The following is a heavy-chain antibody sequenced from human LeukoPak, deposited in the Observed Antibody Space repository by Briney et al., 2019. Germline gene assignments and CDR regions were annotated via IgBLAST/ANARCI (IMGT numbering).Heavy chain of an antibody. V-gene: IGHV1-69*01. Sequence: SVKVSCKASGGTFSSYAISWVRQAPGQGLEWMGGIIPIFGTANYAQKFQGRVTITADESTSTAYMELSSLRSEDTAVYYCARDGSDVVVPAAISPSIDYYYYYMDVWGKGTTVTVSS. CDR3: ARDGSDVVVPAAISPSIDYYYYYMDV. D-gene: IGHD2-2*02. CDR1: GGTFSSYA. J-gene: IGHJ6*03. CDR2: IIPIFGTA.